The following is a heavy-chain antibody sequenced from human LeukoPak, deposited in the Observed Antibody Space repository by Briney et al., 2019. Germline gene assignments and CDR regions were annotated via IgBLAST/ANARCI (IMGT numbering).Heavy chain of an antibody. D-gene: IGHD5-18*01. CDR3: ARDTAGFDY. V-gene: IGHV4-34*01. Sequence: PSETLSLTCAVYGGSFSGYYWSWIRQPPGKGLEWIGEINHSGSTNYNPSLKSRVTISVDTSKNQFSLKLSSVTAADTAMYYCARDTAGFDYWGQGTLVTVSS. CDR1: GGSFSGYY. J-gene: IGHJ4*02. CDR2: INHSGST.